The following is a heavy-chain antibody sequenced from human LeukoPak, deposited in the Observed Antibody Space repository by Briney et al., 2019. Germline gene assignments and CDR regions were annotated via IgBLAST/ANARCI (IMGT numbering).Heavy chain of an antibody. D-gene: IGHD6-6*01. CDR3: AKGGDRAARPDDFDY. J-gene: IGHJ4*02. CDR2: ISSSSSNI. V-gene: IGHV3-48*01. CDR1: GFTFRSYS. Sequence: GGSLRLSCAASGFTFRSYSMNWVRQAPGKGLKWVSYISSSSSNIYYADSVKGRFTISRDNSKNTLYLQMNSLRAEDTAVYYCAKGGDRAARPDDFDYWGQGTLVTVSS.